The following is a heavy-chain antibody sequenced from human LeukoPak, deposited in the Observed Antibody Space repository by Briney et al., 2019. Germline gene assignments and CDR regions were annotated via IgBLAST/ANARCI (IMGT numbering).Heavy chain of an antibody. V-gene: IGHV1-3*03. D-gene: IGHD2-15*01. CDR2: INAGNGNT. Sequence: ASVKVSCKASGYTFTNYAIHWVRQAPGQRLEWMGWINAGNGNTKYSQEFQGRVTITRDTSASTAYMELSSLRSEDMAVYYCARAGGYCGRISCPYYFDYWGQGSLVAVSS. CDR3: ARAGGYCGRISCPYYFDY. J-gene: IGHJ4*02. CDR1: GYTFTNYA.